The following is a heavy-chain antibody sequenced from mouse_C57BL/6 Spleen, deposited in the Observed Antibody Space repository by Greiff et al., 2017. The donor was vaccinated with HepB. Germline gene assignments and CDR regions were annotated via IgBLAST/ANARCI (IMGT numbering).Heavy chain of an antibody. CDR3: ARGYSNPWYFDV. V-gene: IGHV3-6*01. CDR1: GYSITSGYY. Sequence: EVHLVESGPGLVKPSQSLSLTCSVTGYSITSGYYWNWIRQFPGNKLEWMGYISYDGSNNYNPSLKNRISITRDTSKNQFFLKLNSVTTEDTATYYCARGYSNPWYFDVWGTGTTVTVSS. J-gene: IGHJ1*03. CDR2: ISYDGSN. D-gene: IGHD2-5*01.